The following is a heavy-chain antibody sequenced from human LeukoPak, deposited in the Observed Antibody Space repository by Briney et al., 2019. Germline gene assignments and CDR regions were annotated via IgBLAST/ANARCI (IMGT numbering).Heavy chain of an antibody. CDR1: GGSFSGYY. CDR2: INHSGST. D-gene: IGHD4-17*01. CDR3: ARGGATTVTTRGAFDI. J-gene: IGHJ3*02. Sequence: SETLSLTCAVYGGSFSGYYWSWIRQPPGKGLEWIGEINHSGSTNHNPSLTSRVTISVDTSKNQFSLKLSSVTAADTAVYCCARGGATTVTTRGAFDIWGQGTMVTVSS. V-gene: IGHV4-34*01.